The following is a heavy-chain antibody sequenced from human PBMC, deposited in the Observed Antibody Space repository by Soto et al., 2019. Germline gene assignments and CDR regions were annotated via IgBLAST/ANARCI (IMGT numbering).Heavy chain of an antibody. J-gene: IGHJ5*02. V-gene: IGHV4-4*07. CDR1: GGSVSSHY. D-gene: IGHD6-19*01. CDR2: IYISGNT. CDR3: ARELKPYNSGWYFALS. Sequence: SETLSLTCSVSGGSVSSHYWSWVRQPAGKGLEWIGRIYISGNTKYNPSFKSRVTMSVDTSKNQVSLRLSSVTAADTAVYYCARELKPYNSGWYFALSWSQGTQVTVSS.